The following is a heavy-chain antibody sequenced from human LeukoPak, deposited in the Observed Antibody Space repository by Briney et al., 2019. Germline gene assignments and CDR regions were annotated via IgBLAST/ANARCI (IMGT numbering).Heavy chain of an antibody. CDR3: ARDYLGYTMAGY. V-gene: IGHV3-21*04. CDR2: ISSSGGYI. J-gene: IGHJ4*02. D-gene: IGHD3-10*01. CDR1: GFSFSSYS. Sequence: GGSLRLSCAASGFSFSSYSMNWVRQAPGKGLEWVSSISSSGGYIFDADSVKGRFTISRDNAKNTLYLQMNSLRAEDTAVYYCARDYLGYTMAGYWGQGTLVTVSS.